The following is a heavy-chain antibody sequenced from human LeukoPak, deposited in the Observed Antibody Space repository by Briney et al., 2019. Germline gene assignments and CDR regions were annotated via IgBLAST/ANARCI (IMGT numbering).Heavy chain of an antibody. CDR3: ARGYDILTGPNY. CDR2: INHSGST. J-gene: IGHJ4*02. Sequence: SETLSLICAVYGGSFSGYYWSWIRQPPGKGLEWIGEINHSGSTNYNPSLKSRVTISVDTSKNQFSLKLSSVTAADTAVYYCARGYDILTGPNYWGQGTLVTVSS. CDR1: GGSFSGYY. V-gene: IGHV4-34*01. D-gene: IGHD3-9*01.